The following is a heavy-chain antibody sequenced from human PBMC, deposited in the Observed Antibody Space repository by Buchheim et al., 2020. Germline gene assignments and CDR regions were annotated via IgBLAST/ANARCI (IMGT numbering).Heavy chain of an antibody. CDR3: ARDPFLKSSGWLAFDY. V-gene: IGHV1-46*01. CDR2: INPSGGST. Sequence: QVQLVQSGAEVKKPGASVKVSCTATGYTFTTYYIHWVRQAPGQGLEWMGIINPSGGSTSYAQKFQGRVTMTRDTSTSTVYMELSSLRSEDTAVYYCARDPFLKSSGWLAFDYWGQGTL. J-gene: IGHJ4*02. CDR1: GYTFTTYY. D-gene: IGHD6-19*01.